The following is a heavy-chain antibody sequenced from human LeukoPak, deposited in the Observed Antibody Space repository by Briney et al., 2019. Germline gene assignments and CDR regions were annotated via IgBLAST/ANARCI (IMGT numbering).Heavy chain of an antibody. V-gene: IGHV5-51*01. Sequence: RGESLKISCKGSGYSFTSYWIGWVRQMPGKGLEWMGIIYPHDSDTRYSPSFQGQVTISADKSVSTAYLQWSSLRASDTAMYYCARHSTSASGTYALDFWGQGTLVTVPS. CDR1: GYSFTSYW. D-gene: IGHD3-10*01. CDR3: ARHSTSASGTYALDF. J-gene: IGHJ4*02. CDR2: IYPHDSDT.